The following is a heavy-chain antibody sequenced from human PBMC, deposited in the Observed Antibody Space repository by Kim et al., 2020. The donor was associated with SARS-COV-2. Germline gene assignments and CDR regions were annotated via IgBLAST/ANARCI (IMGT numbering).Heavy chain of an antibody. Sequence: GGSLRLSCGASGFTFSKTWMGWVRQAPGKGLEWVGRIKSETDGGTVDYGTFVKGRFVISRDDSKNLVILRMNSLQTDDTAMYYCHFEGTTASNDAFDLWGQGKMVTVSS. D-gene: IGHD1-1*01. CDR2: IKSETDGGTV. J-gene: IGHJ3*01. V-gene: IGHV3-15*01. CDR3: HFEGTTASNDAFDL. CDR1: GFTFSKTW.